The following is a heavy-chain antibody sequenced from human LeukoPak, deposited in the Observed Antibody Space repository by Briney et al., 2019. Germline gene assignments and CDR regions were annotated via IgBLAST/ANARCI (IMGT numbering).Heavy chain of an antibody. V-gene: IGHV4-34*01. J-gene: IGHJ3*02. CDR3: AWSSGWNDAFDI. CDR2: INHSGST. CDR1: GGSFSGYY. D-gene: IGHD6-19*01. Sequence: PSETLSLTCAVYGGSFSGYYWSWIRQPPGKGLEWIGEINHSGSTNYNPSLKSRVTISVDTSKNQFSLKLSSVTAADTAVYYCAWSSGWNDAFDIWGQGTMVTVSS.